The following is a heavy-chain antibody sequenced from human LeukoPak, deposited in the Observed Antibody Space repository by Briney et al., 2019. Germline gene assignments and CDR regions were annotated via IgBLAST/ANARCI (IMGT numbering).Heavy chain of an antibody. CDR3: ARLGVSTEANRLDP. CDR1: SGSISSYY. D-gene: IGHD3-16*01. CDR2: ISHSSPT. Sequence: SETLSFTCTVLSGSISSYYWIWIRQPPGKGLAWIRYISHSSPTKYNPPLKSRVIISLDRSKYQFSPNLNSVTAADTAMYYCARLGVSTEANRLDPWGQGILVIVSS. J-gene: IGHJ5*02. V-gene: IGHV4-59*08.